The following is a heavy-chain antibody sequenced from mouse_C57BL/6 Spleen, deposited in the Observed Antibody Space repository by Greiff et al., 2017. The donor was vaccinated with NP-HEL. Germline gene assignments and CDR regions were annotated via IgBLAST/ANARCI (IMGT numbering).Heavy chain of an antibody. J-gene: IGHJ4*01. V-gene: IGHV1-69*01. Sequence: QVQLQQPGAELVMPGASVKLSCKASGYTFTSYWMHWVKQRPGQGLEWIGEIDPSDSYTNYNQQFKGKSTLTVDKSSSTAYMQLSSLTSEDSAVYYCARGTTVNYAMDYWGQGTSVTVSS. CDR3: ARGTTVNYAMDY. CDR1: GYTFTSYW. CDR2: IDPSDSYT. D-gene: IGHD1-1*01.